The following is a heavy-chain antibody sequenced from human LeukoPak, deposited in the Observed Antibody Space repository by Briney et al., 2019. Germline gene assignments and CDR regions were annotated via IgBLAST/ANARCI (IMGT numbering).Heavy chain of an antibody. J-gene: IGHJ4*02. Sequence: SVTVSFTASGGTFTIYAISWARQAPGQGLEWMGGIIPIFGTENYAQKFQGRVTITTDESTSTAYMELSSLRSEDTAVYYCARGAIDSSGYYSHLDYWGQGTLVTVSS. D-gene: IGHD3-22*01. CDR2: IIPIFGTE. CDR1: GGTFTIYA. V-gene: IGHV1-69*05. CDR3: ARGAIDSSGYYSHLDY.